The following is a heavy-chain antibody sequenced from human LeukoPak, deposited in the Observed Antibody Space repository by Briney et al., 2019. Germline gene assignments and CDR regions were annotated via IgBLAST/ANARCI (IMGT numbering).Heavy chain of an antibody. CDR3: AREGEWYYDSSGPLDY. D-gene: IGHD3-22*01. V-gene: IGHV3-72*01. J-gene: IGHJ4*02. CDR1: GFTFSDHY. CDR2: TRNKANSYTT. Sequence: PGGSLRLSCAASGFTFSDHYMDWVRQAPGKGLEWVGRTRNKANSYTTEYAASVKGRFTISRDDSKNSLYLQMNSLKTEDTAVYYCAREGEWYYDSSGPLDYWGQGILVTVSS.